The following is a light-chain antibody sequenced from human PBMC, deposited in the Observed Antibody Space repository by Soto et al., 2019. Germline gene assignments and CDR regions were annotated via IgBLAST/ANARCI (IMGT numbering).Light chain of an antibody. J-gene: IGKJ1*01. V-gene: IGKV1-39*01. CDR2: AAS. CDR1: QSISSY. Sequence: DIQMTQSPHSLSASVGDRVTITCRASQSISSYLNWYQQKPGKAPKLLIYAASSLQSGVPSRFSGSGSGTDFTLTISSLQPEDFATYYCQQSYSTPQTFGQGTKVDI. CDR3: QQSYSTPQT.